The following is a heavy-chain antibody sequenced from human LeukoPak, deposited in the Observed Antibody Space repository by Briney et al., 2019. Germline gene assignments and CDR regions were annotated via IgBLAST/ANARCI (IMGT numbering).Heavy chain of an antibody. Sequence: GGSLRLSCAASGFTFSDYYMSWIRQAPGKGLEWVSYISSSGSTIYYADSVKGRFTISRDNSKNTLYLQMNSLRAEDTAVYYCAKGGHWGSYYNLQDYWGQGTLVTVSS. CDR2: ISSSGSTI. CDR3: AKGGHWGSYYNLQDY. J-gene: IGHJ4*02. D-gene: IGHD3-10*01. V-gene: IGHV3-11*01. CDR1: GFTFSDYY.